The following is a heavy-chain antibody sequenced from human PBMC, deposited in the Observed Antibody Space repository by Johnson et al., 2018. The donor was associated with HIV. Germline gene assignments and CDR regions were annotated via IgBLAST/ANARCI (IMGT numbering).Heavy chain of an antibody. D-gene: IGHD1-14*01. V-gene: IGHV3-30-3*01. CDR2: ISYDGSNK. J-gene: IGHJ3*02. CDR3: AKGGSLTQDAPFDI. Sequence: QMQLVESGGGVVQPGRSLRLSCAASGFTFSSYAMHWVRQPPGKGLEWVAVISYDGSNKYYADSVKGRFTISRDNAKNSLYLQMNSLRAEDTAVYYCAKGGSLTQDAPFDIWGQGTMVTVSP. CDR1: GFTFSSYA.